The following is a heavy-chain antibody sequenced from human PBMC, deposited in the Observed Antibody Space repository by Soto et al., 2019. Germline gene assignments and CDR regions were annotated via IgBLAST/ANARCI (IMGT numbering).Heavy chain of an antibody. CDR2: INPNSGGT. Sequence: GASVKVSCKASRYTFTGYYMHWVRQAPGQGLEWMGWINPNSGGTNYAQKFQGWVTMTRDTSISTAYMELSRLRSDDTAVYYCAREELIAVASYYYYYGMDVWGQGTTVTVSS. CDR1: RYTFTGYY. V-gene: IGHV1-2*04. D-gene: IGHD6-19*01. J-gene: IGHJ6*02. CDR3: AREELIAVASYYYYYGMDV.